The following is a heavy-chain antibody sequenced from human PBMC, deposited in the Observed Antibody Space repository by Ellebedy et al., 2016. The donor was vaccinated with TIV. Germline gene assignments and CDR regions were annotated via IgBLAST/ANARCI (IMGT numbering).Heavy chain of an antibody. CDR3: ARDKSQIAASFTGSFGY. CDR1: GYTFISYY. Sequence: AASVKVSCKASGYTFISYYVHWVRQAPGQGLEWMGIINPSGGTTTYAQKFQGRVTMTRDTSTSTVFMALSSLRSEDTAVYYCARDKSQIAASFTGSFGYWGQGTLVTVSS. D-gene: IGHD3-10*01. J-gene: IGHJ4*02. CDR2: INPSGGTT. V-gene: IGHV1-46*01.